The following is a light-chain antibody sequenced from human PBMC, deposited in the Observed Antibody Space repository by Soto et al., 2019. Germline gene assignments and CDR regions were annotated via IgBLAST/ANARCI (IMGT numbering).Light chain of an antibody. CDR3: QAWDSSVV. CDR1: KLGDKY. Sequence: SYELTQPPSVSVPPGQTASITCSGDKLGDKYACWYQQKPGQSPVLVIYQDIKRPSGIPVRFSGSNSGNTATLTISGTQAMDEADYYCQAWDSSVVFGGGTKLTVL. CDR2: QDI. J-gene: IGLJ2*01. V-gene: IGLV3-1*01.